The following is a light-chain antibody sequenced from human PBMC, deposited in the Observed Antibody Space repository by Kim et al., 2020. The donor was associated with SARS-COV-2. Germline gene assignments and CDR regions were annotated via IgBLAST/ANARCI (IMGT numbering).Light chain of an antibody. CDR1: QGISSY. V-gene: IGKV1-8*01. J-gene: IGKJ2*02. CDR3: KQYYSYPRT. CDR2: AAS. Sequence: AIRMTQSPSSFSASTGDRVTITCRASQGISSYLAWYQQKPGKAPKLLIYAASTLQSGVPSRFSGSGSGTDFTLTISCLQSEDFATYYCKQYYSYPRTFGQGTKLEI.